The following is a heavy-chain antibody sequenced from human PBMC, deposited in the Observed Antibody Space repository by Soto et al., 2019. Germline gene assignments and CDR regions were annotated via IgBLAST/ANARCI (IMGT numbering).Heavy chain of an antibody. CDR2: INHSGST. CDR3: ARSEPITIFGVVTPHWFDP. D-gene: IGHD3-3*01. CDR1: GGSFSGYY. Sequence: SETLSLTCAVYGGSFSGYYWSWIRQPPGKGLEWIGEINHSGSTNYNPSLKSRVTISVDTSKNQFSLKLSSVTAADTAVYYCARSEPITIFGVVTPHWFDPWGQGTLVTVSS. J-gene: IGHJ5*02. V-gene: IGHV4-34*01.